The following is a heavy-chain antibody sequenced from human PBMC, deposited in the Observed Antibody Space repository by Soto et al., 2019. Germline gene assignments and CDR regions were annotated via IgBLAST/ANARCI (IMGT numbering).Heavy chain of an antibody. CDR1: GYTFTSYS. Sequence: ASVKVSCKASGYTFTSYSMHWVRQAPGQGLEWMGIINPSSGRTSYAQNFQGRVTMTSDTSTSIVYMEMSSLKSEDTSVYYCARDHNFGFILYAMDVWGQGTTVTV. CDR2: INPSSGRT. J-gene: IGHJ6*02. D-gene: IGHD2-15*01. CDR3: ARDHNFGFILYAMDV. V-gene: IGHV1-46*01.